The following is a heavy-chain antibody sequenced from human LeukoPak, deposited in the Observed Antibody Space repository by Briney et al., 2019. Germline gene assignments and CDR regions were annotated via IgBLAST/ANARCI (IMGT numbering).Heavy chain of an antibody. Sequence: SETLSLTCTVSGGSISSGGYYWSWIRQRPGKGLEWIGYIYYSGSTYYNPSLKSRVTISVDTSKNQFSLKLSSVTAADTAVYYCARDGYYDSSGYSPFDYWGQGTLVTVSS. V-gene: IGHV4-31*03. J-gene: IGHJ4*02. CDR1: GGSISSGGYY. D-gene: IGHD3-22*01. CDR3: ARDGYYDSSGYSPFDY. CDR2: IYYSGST.